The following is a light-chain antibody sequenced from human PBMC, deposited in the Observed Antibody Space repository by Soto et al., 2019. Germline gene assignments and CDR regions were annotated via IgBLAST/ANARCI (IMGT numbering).Light chain of an antibody. V-gene: IGKV2-24*01. J-gene: IGKJ1*01. CDR2: QIS. Sequence: DIVMTQTPLSSPVTLGQPASISCRSSQSLVHRDGTTYLHWLHQRPGQPPRLLIYQISKRFSGVPDRFTGSGAGTDFTLKISSVEAEDVGVYYCMQATEFPRTFGQGTKVEIK. CDR1: QSLVHRDGTTY. CDR3: MQATEFPRT.